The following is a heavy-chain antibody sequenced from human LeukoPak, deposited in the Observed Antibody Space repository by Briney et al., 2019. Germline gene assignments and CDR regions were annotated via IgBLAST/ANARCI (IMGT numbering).Heavy chain of an antibody. V-gene: IGHV4-59*12. Sequence: SETLSLTCAVYGGSFSGYYWSWVRQPPGKGLEWIGFVYYTGSTNYSPSLKSRVTISVDTSKNQFSLKLSSVTAADTAVYYCARETRSGGSLLRGNWFDPWGQGTLVTVSS. J-gene: IGHJ5*02. D-gene: IGHD2-15*01. CDR1: GGSFSGYY. CDR3: ARETRSGGSLLRGNWFDP. CDR2: VYYTGST.